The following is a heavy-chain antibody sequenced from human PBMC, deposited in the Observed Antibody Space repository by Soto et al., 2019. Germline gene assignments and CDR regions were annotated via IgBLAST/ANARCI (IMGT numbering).Heavy chain of an antibody. CDR2: IWYDGTQK. D-gene: IGHD4-17*01. Sequence: PGGSLRLSCEASGFTFNTYSMHWVRQPPGKGLEWLAAIWYDGTQKYYADSVKGRFIISRDNSKKTLYLEMNSLRAEDTAVYYWARAGGTTVTGLWHFDSWGQGTLVTVSS. CDR1: GFTFNTYS. CDR3: ARAGGTTVTGLWHFDS. J-gene: IGHJ4*02. V-gene: IGHV3-33*01.